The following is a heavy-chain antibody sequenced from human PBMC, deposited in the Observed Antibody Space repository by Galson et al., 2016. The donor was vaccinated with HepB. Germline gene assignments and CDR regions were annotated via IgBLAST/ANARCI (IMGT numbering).Heavy chain of an antibody. V-gene: IGHV4-59*01. CDR1: GDSISGYY. J-gene: IGHJ6*02. CDR2: IYYSGSS. D-gene: IGHD6-6*01. Sequence: SETLSLTCTVSGDSISGYYWSWIRQPPGKGLEWIGDIYYSGSSNYNPSLKSRLTISVDTSKNTFSLKLSSVTAADTAVYYCARLFAARPPHDFYYGMDVWGQGTTVTVSS. CDR3: ARLFAARPPHDFYYGMDV.